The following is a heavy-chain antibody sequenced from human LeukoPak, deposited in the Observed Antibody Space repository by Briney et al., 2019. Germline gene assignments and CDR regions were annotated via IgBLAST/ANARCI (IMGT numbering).Heavy chain of an antibody. CDR3: AKDLYKSTRGYFDY. Sequence: PGGSLRLSCAASGFTFSSFAMSWVSQAPGKGLEWVSAISGSGGSTYYADSVKGRFTISRDNSKNTLYLQMNSLRAEDTAVYYCAKDLYKSTRGYFDYWGQGTLVTVSS. CDR1: GFTFSSFA. J-gene: IGHJ4*02. V-gene: IGHV3-23*01. D-gene: IGHD2-2*01. CDR2: ISGSGGST.